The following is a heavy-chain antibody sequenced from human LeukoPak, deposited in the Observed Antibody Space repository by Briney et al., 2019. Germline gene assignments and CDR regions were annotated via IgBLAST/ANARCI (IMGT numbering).Heavy chain of an antibody. D-gene: IGHD2-21*02. V-gene: IGHV3-74*01. J-gene: IGHJ6*02. CDR2: INSDGSST. CDR1: GFTFRSYW. Sequence: PGRSLRLSCAASGFTFRSYWMHWVRQAPGKGLVWVSRINSDGSSTSYADSVKGRFTISRDNAKNTLYLQMNSLRAEDTAVYYCARVYDCGGDCPGWDYYYYGMDVWGQGTTVTVSS. CDR3: ARVYDCGGDCPGWDYYYYGMDV.